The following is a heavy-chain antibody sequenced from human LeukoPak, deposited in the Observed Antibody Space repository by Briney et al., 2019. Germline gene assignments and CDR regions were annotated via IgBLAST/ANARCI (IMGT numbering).Heavy chain of an antibody. CDR3: ARARYDFWSGYHGAFDI. V-gene: IGHV4-39*07. D-gene: IGHD3-3*01. J-gene: IGHJ3*02. Sequence: SETLSLTCTVSGGSISSRSYYWGWIRQPPGKGLVWIGKISDSGNSYYSPSLRSRVTISIDTSKNQFSLKLSSVTAADTAVYYCARARYDFWSGYHGAFDIWGQGTMVTVSS. CDR1: GGSISSRSYY. CDR2: ISDSGNS.